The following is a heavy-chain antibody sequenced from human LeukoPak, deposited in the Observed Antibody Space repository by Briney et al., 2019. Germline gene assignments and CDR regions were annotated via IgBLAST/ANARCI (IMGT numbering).Heavy chain of an antibody. CDR3: ARIRGYSYGDNWFDP. J-gene: IGHJ5*02. D-gene: IGHD5-18*01. CDR1: GYTFTGYY. CDR2: INPNSGGT. V-gene: IGHV1-2*02. Sequence: ASVKVSCKASGYTFTGYYMHWVRQAPGQGLEWMGWINPNSGGTNYAQKFQGRVTMTRDTSISTAYMELGRLRSDDTAVYYCARIRGYSYGDNWFDPWGQGTLVTVSS.